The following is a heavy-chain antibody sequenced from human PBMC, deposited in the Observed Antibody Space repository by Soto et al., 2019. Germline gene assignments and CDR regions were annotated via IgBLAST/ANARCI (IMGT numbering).Heavy chain of an antibody. D-gene: IGHD1-26*01. CDR2: IIPIFGTA. J-gene: IGHJ5*02. CDR3: ARDHGGSSINWFDP. Sequence: GASVKVSCKASGGTFSSYAISWVRQAPGQGLEWMGGIIPIFGTANYAQKFQGRVTITADESTSTAYMELSSLRSEDTAVYYCARDHGGSSINWFDPWGQGTLVTVSS. CDR1: GGTFSSYA. V-gene: IGHV1-69*13.